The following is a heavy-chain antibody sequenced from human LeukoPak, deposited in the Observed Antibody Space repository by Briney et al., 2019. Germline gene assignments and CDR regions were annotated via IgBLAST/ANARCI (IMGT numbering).Heavy chain of an antibody. CDR2: IYSGGST. D-gene: IGHD3-10*01. V-gene: IGHV3-53*01. CDR1: GFTVSSNY. Sequence: GGSLRLSCAASGFTVSSNYMSWVRQAPGKGLEWVSVIYSGGSTYYADSVKGRFTISRDNAKNSLYLQMNSLRAEDTALYYCAKDVEAYYGSGSYIDYWGQGTLVTVSS. J-gene: IGHJ4*02. CDR3: AKDVEAYYGSGSYIDY.